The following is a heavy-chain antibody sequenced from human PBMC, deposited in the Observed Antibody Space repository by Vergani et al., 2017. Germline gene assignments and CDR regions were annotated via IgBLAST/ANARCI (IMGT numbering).Heavy chain of an antibody. CDR3: ARGREEGMIVVVPDAFDI. V-gene: IGHV1-69*06. J-gene: IGHJ3*02. D-gene: IGHD3-22*01. CDR1: GYTLIPHY. CDR2: IIPIFGTA. Sequence: QVQLEQFGADVKKPGASVKVSCKASGYTLIPHYIHWVRQAPGQGLEWMGGIIPIFGTANYAQKFQGRVTITADKSTSTAYMELSSLRSEDTAVYYCARGREEGMIVVVPDAFDIWGQGTMVTVSS.